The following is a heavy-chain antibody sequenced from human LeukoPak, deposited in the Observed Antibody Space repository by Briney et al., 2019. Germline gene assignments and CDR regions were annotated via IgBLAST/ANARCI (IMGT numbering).Heavy chain of an antibody. CDR1: GGSISSSSYY. Sequence: SETLSLTCTVSGGSISSSSYYWGWIRQPPGKGLEWIGIIYYSATTYYNPSLKSRVTMSVDTSKNHFSLKLSSVTAADTAIYYCARQRGGGYWYFDLWGRGTLVTVSS. V-gene: IGHV4-39*01. CDR3: ARQRGGGYWYFDL. CDR2: IYYSATT. J-gene: IGHJ2*01.